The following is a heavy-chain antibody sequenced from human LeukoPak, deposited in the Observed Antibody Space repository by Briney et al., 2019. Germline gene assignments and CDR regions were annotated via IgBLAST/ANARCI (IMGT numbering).Heavy chain of an antibody. CDR3: AKERRVGASSSSVPRCLQH. V-gene: IGHV3-30*18. CDR1: GFTFSSYG. D-gene: IGHD6-13*01. J-gene: IGHJ1*01. Sequence: GGSLRLSCAASGFTFSSYGMHWVRQAPGKGLEWVAVISYDGSNKYYAGSVKGRFAISRDNSKNTLYLQMNSLRAEDTAVYYCAKERRVGASSSSVPRCLQHWGQGTLVTVSS. CDR2: ISYDGSNK.